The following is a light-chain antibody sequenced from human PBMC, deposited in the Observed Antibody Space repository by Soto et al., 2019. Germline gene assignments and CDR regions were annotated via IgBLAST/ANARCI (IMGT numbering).Light chain of an antibody. CDR1: QSVSSNY. V-gene: IGKV3-20*01. CDR2: DVS. Sequence: DIVLTQSPGTLSLSPGERATLSCRSSQSVSSNYLAWYQQKPDQAPRLVIYDVSGRATGIPDRFSGSGSGTDFTRTISRLEPEDSAVYYCQQYGISPTFGQGTKVEIK. J-gene: IGKJ1*01. CDR3: QQYGISPT.